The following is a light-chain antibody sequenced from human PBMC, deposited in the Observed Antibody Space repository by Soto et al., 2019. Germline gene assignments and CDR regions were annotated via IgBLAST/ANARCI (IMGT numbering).Light chain of an antibody. V-gene: IGKV3-15*01. CDR2: GAS. CDR1: QSVSSN. CDR3: QQYNKWPTYT. Sequence: EIVMTQSPANLSVSPGERATLSCRASQSVSSNLAWYQQKPGQGPRLLIYGASNKATSIPASFSVSESGTEFTLTINRLQSEDFAVYYCQQYNKWPTYTFGQGTKLEIK. J-gene: IGKJ2*01.